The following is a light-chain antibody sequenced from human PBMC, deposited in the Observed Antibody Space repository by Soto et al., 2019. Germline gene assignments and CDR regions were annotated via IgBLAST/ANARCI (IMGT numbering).Light chain of an antibody. J-gene: IGKJ5*01. Sequence: DIQMTQSPSSLSASVGDRVTITCRASQDISVYLAWYQQKPGKVPKLLIYSASILQSGVPSRFSGSGSGTDFTLTISSLQPEDVATYYCQKFNTAPLTFGQGTRLEIK. CDR2: SAS. V-gene: IGKV1-27*01. CDR1: QDISVY. CDR3: QKFNTAPLT.